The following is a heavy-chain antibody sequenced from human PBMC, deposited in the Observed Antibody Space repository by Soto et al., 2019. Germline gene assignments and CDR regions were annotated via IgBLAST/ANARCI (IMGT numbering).Heavy chain of an antibody. Sequence: GASVKVSCKASGGTFSSYAISWVRQAPGQGLEWMGGVIPIFGTANYAQKFQGRVTITADESTSTAYMELSSLRSEDTAVYYCARGRQLVPGYWGQGTLVTVSS. V-gene: IGHV1-69*13. CDR3: ARGRQLVPGY. D-gene: IGHD6-6*01. CDR1: GGTFSSYA. CDR2: VIPIFGTA. J-gene: IGHJ4*02.